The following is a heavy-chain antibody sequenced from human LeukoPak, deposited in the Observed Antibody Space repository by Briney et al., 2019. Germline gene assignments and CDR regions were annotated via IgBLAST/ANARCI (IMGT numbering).Heavy chain of an antibody. CDR3: ARDKRVAVAGTYIYYYYMDV. V-gene: IGHV4-4*07. D-gene: IGHD6-19*01. J-gene: IGHJ6*03. CDR1: SGSFSAYY. Sequence: PSETLSLTCAVYSGSFSAYYWSWIRQPPGKGLEWIGRIYISGSGSTNYNPSLKSRVTMSVDTSKNQFSLKLSSVTAADTAVYYCARDKRVAVAGTYIYYYYMDVWGNGTTVTISS. CDR2: IYISGSGST.